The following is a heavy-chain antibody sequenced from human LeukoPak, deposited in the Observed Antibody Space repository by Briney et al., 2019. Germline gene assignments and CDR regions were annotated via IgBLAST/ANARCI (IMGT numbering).Heavy chain of an antibody. Sequence: ASVKVSCKASGNTFSDYYMHWVRQAPGQELERLGWINPNTGGTNYAQKFQGRVTMTRDMSISTAYMELSRLRSDDTAVYYCARAGLGYWSNWFDPWGQGTQVTVSS. V-gene: IGHV1-2*02. J-gene: IGHJ5*02. D-gene: IGHD2-15*01. CDR2: INPNTGGT. CDR1: GNTFSDYY. CDR3: ARAGLGYWSNWFDP.